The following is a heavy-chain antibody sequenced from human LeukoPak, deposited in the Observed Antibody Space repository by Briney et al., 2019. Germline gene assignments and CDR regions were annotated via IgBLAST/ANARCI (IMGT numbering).Heavy chain of an antibody. CDR1: GLTFSDHY. CDR2: SRNKANTYTT. CDR3: ARGLYGSSAYYFDC. J-gene: IGHJ4*02. V-gene: IGHV3-72*01. Sequence: PGGSLRLSCAASGLTFSDHYMDWVRQAPGKGLDWVGRSRNKANTYTTEYAPSVKGRFIISRDDSKTSLYMQMNSLKTEDTAMYYCARGLYGSSAYYFDCWGQGTLVTVSS. D-gene: IGHD3-22*01.